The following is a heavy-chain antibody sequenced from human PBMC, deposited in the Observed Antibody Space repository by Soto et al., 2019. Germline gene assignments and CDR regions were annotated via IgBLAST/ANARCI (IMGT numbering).Heavy chain of an antibody. CDR1: GGSFSGYY. J-gene: IGHJ4*02. V-gene: IGHV4-34*01. D-gene: IGHD2-15*01. CDR2: INHSGST. Sequence: QVQLQQWGAGLLKPSETLSLTCAVYGGSFSGYYWSWIRQPPGKGLEWIGEINHSGSTNYNPSLKRRVTISVDTSQNQFPLKLSSVTAADTAVDYCASRAGSCSGGSCYGWGQGTLVTVSS. CDR3: ASRAGSCSGGSCYG.